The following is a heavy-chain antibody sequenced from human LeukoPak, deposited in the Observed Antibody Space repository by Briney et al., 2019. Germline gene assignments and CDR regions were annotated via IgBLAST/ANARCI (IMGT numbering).Heavy chain of an antibody. CDR2: ISANNGNT. Sequence: ASVKVSCKASGYTFTSYGISWVRQAPGQGLEWMGWISANNGNTNYAQKLQGRVTMTTDTSTSTAYMELRSLRSDDTAVYYCARDHSYGDPLYYWGQGTLVTVSS. J-gene: IGHJ4*02. CDR3: ARDHSYGDPLYY. CDR1: GYTFTSYG. D-gene: IGHD4-17*01. V-gene: IGHV1-18*01.